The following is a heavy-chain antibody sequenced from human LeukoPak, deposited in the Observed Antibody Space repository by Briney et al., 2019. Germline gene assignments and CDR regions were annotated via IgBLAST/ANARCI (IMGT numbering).Heavy chain of an antibody. J-gene: IGHJ4*02. V-gene: IGHV4-34*01. D-gene: IGHD5-18*01. CDR3: ARGRRYSYGAIDY. CDR1: GGSFSGYY. CDR2: INHGGST. Sequence: PSETLSLTCAVYGGSFSGYYWSWIRQPPGKGLEWIGEINHGGSTNYNPSLKSRVTISVDTSKNQSSLKLSSVTAADTAVYYCARGRRYSYGAIDYWGQGTLVTVSS.